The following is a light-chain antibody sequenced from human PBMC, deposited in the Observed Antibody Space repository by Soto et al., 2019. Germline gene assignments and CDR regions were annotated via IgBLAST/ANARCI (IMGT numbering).Light chain of an antibody. CDR2: EVT. CDR1: SSDVVGYNY. V-gene: IGLV2-8*01. Sequence: QSALTQPPSPSGSPGQSVTISCTGTSSDVVGYNYVSWYQQYPGRAPKLMIYEVTKRPSGVPDRLSGSKSGNTASLTVSGLQAEDEADYYCSSYAASNNFYFVFGGGTKVTVL. J-gene: IGLJ3*02. CDR3: SSYAASNNFYFV.